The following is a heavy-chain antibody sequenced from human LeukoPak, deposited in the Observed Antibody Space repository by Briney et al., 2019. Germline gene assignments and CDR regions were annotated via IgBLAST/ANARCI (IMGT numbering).Heavy chain of an antibody. CDR3: TRVDGYNYGNRLNFDH. J-gene: IGHJ4*02. CDR1: GFTFGDYA. Sequence: GRSLRLSCTASGFTFGDYAMSWVRQAPGKGLEWVGFIRSKAYGGTTEYAASVKGRFTISRDDSKSIAYLQMNSLKTEDTALYYCTRVDGYNYGNRLNFDHWGQGTLVTVSS. D-gene: IGHD5-24*01. CDR2: IRSKAYGGTT. V-gene: IGHV3-49*04.